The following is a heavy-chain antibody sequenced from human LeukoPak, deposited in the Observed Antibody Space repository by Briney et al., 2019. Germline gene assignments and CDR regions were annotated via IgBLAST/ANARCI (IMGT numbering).Heavy chain of an antibody. CDR2: IYSGGST. CDR3: ARVTWSGYYHYAFDI. Sequence: GGSLRLSCAASGFTVSSSYMSWVRQAPGRGLEWVSVIYSGGSTYYADSVKGRFTISRDNSKNTLYLQMNSLRAEDTAVYYCARVTWSGYYHYAFDIWGQGTMVTVPS. J-gene: IGHJ3*02. V-gene: IGHV3-66*02. D-gene: IGHD3-3*01. CDR1: GFTVSSSY.